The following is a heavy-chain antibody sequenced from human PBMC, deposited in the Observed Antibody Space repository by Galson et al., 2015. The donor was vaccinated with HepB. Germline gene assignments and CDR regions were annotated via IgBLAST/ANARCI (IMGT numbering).Heavy chain of an antibody. V-gene: IGHV1-3*01. J-gene: IGHJ4*02. CDR1: GYTFTSYA. D-gene: IGHD5-12*01. Sequence: SVKVSCKASGYTFTSYAMHWVRQAPGQRLEWMGWINAGNGNTKYSQKFQGRVTITRDTSASTAYMELCSLRSEDTAVYYCARDYSGYDSLGIPTGIDYWGQGTLVTVSS. CDR3: ARDYSGYDSLGIPTGIDY. CDR2: INAGNGNT.